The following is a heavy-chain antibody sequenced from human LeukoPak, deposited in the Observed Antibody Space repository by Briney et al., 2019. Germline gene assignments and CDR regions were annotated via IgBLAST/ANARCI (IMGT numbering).Heavy chain of an antibody. CDR3: ARSEVNGDYLFDY. CDR1: GFTFSSYG. V-gene: IGHV3-33*01. J-gene: IGHJ4*02. D-gene: IGHD4-17*01. Sequence: PGGSLRLSCAASGFTFSSYGMHWVRQAPGKGLEWVAVIWYDGSNKYYADSVKGRFTISRDNSKNTLYLQMNSLRAEDTAVYYCARSEVNGDYLFDYWGQGTLVTVSS. CDR2: IWYDGSNK.